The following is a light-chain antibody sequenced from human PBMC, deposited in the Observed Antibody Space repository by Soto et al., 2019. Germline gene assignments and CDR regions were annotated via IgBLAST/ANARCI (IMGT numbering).Light chain of an antibody. CDR1: QSVTSRY. CDR2: GAS. CDR3: QQYGSSIT. V-gene: IGKV3-20*01. J-gene: IGKJ5*01. Sequence: EIVLTQSPGTLSLSPGERATLSCRASQSVTSRYLAWYQHKPGQAPRLLIFGASIRDSGVTDRFSGSGSGTDFTLTISRLEPEDFAVYYCQQYGSSITFGQGTRLEIK.